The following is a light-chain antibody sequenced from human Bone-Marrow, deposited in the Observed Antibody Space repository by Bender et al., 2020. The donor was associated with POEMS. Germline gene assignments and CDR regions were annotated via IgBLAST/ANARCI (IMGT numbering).Light chain of an antibody. CDR2: NNN. CDR1: GSNIGSNT. J-gene: IGLJ2*01. Sequence: QSVLTQPPSASGTPGQRVTISCSGSGSNIGSNTVNWYQQLPGTAPKLLIYNNNQRPSGVPDRFSGSKSGTSASLAISGLQSEDEADYYCAAWDDSLNGNVVFGGGTKLTVL. V-gene: IGLV1-44*01. CDR3: AAWDDSLNGNVV.